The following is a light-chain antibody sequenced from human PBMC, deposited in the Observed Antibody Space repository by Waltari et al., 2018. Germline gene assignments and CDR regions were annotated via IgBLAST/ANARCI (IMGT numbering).Light chain of an antibody. CDR3: QQYNSYPYT. J-gene: IGKJ2*01. V-gene: IGKV1-5*03. Sequence: DIQMTQSPSTLSASVGDRVTITCRASKSISSWLAWYQQKPGKAPKLLIYKASSLESGVPSMFSGSGSGTEFTLTISSLQPDDFATYYCQQYNSYPYTFGQWTKLEIK. CDR2: KAS. CDR1: KSISSW.